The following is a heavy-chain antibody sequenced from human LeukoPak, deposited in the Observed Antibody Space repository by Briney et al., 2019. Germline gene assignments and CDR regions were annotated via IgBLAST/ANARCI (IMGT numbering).Heavy chain of an antibody. D-gene: IGHD2-8*01. CDR2: IFYSGRT. CDR1: VGSISSRDHF. J-gene: IGHJ4*02. CDR3: ARALYYPNGYSFFDQ. Sequence: SETLSLTCSVSVGSISSRDHFCSWIRQHPDKGLEWIGYIFYSGRTHYNPSRKSRGTISVDPSKNQFSLKLSSVTAADTAVYYCARALYYPNGYSFFDQWGQGTLVTVSS. V-gene: IGHV4-31*03.